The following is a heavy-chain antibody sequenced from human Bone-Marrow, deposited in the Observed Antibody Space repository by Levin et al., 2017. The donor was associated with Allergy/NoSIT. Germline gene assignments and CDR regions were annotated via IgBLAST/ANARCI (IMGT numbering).Heavy chain of an antibody. D-gene: IGHD1-20*01. CDR3: ARHNSEIDASDS. J-gene: IGHJ5*01. CDR1: GHSFTTYA. CDR2: INTYTETP. V-gene: IGHV7-4-1*02. Sequence: ASVKVSCKASGHSFTTYALNWVRQAPGQGLEWMGWINTYTETPTFAQGFTGRFVFSLDTSVSTAYLQISNLRAEDTAIYYCARHNSEIDASDSWGQGSLITVSS.